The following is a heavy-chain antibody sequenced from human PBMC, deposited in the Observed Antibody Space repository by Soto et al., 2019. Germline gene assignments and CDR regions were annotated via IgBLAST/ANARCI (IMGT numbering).Heavy chain of an antibody. CDR2: ISGSGGST. CDR1: GFTFSSYA. CDR3: AKDVMGPFGGVIGFFDY. D-gene: IGHD3-16*02. V-gene: IGHV3-23*01. J-gene: IGHJ4*02. Sequence: GGSLRLSCAASGFTFSSYAMSWVRQAPGKGLEWVSAISGSGGSTYYADSVKGRFTISRDNSKNTLYLQMNSLRAEDTAVYYCAKDVMGPFGGVIGFFDYWGQGTLVTVSS.